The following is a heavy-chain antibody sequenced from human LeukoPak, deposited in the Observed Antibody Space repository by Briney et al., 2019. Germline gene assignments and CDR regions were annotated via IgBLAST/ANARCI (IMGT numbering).Heavy chain of an antibody. V-gene: IGHV3-30-3*01. CDR1: GFTFSSYA. J-gene: IGHJ4*02. CDR3: ANLGIYFDY. Sequence: GRSLRLSCAASGFTFSSYAMHWVRQAPGKGLEWVAVISYDGSNKYYADSVKGRFTISRDNSKNTLYLQMNSLRAENTAVYYCANLGIYFDYWGQGTLVTVSS. CDR2: ISYDGSNK. D-gene: IGHD3-16*01.